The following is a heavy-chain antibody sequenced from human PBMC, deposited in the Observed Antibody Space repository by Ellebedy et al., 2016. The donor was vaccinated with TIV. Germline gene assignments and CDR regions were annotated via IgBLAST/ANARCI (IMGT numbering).Heavy chain of an antibody. CDR3: AGNYGSGSYAVGY. CDR2: ISYDGSNK. D-gene: IGHD3-10*01. CDR1: GFTFSSYG. J-gene: IGHJ4*02. V-gene: IGHV3-30*03. Sequence: GESLKISXAASGFTFSSYGMHWVRQAPGKGLEWVAVISYDGSNKYYADSVKGRFTISRDNSKNTLYLQMNSLRTEDTAVYYCAGNYGSGSYAVGYWGQGTLVTVSS.